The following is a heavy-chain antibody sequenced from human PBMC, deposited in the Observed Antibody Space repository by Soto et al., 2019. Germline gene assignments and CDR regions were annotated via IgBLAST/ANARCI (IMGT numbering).Heavy chain of an antibody. V-gene: IGHV4-4*02. J-gene: IGHJ6*02. CDR3: ARIGVGATQGDYGMDV. D-gene: IGHD1-26*01. Sequence: KTSETLSLTCAVSGGSISSSNWWSWVRQPPGKGLEWIGEIYHSGSTNYNPSLKSRVTISVDKSKNQFSLKLSSVTAADTAVYYCARIGVGATQGDYGMDVWGQRTTVTVSS. CDR2: IYHSGST. CDR1: GGSISSSNW.